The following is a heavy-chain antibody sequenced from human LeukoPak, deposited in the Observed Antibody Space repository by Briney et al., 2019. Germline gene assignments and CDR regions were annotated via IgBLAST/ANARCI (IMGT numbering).Heavy chain of an antibody. V-gene: IGHV1-18*01. D-gene: IGHD6-13*01. CDR3: ARRQGSKPYYGMDV. CDR2: ISAYNGNT. Sequence: ASVTVSCKASGYTFTSYGISWVRQAPGQGLEWMGWISAYNGNTNYAQKLQGRVTMTTHTSTSTAYMELRSLRSDDTAVYYCARRQGSKPYYGMDVWGQGTTVTVSS. CDR1: GYTFTSYG. J-gene: IGHJ6*02.